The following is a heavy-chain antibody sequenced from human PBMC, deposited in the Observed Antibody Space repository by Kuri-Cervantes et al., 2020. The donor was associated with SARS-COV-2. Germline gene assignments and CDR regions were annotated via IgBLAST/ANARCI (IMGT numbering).Heavy chain of an antibody. CDR1: GFTFGDYA. V-gene: IGHV3-49*04. CDR2: IRSKAYGGTT. CDR3: AREAGLGITGTPGWNWFDP. Sequence: GESLKISCTASGFTFGDYAMSWVRRAPGKGLEWVGFIRSKAYGGTTEYAASVKGRFTISRDDSKSIAYLQMNSLKTEDTAVYYCAREAGLGITGTPGWNWFDPWGQGTLVTVSS. J-gene: IGHJ5*02. D-gene: IGHD1-7*01.